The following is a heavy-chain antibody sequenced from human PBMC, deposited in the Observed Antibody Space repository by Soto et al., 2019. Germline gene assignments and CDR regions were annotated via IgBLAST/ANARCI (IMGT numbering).Heavy chain of an antibody. CDR3: ARALMVYAETSYYYYGMDV. V-gene: IGHV1-18*01. Sequence: GASVKVSCKASGYTFTSYGISWVRQAPGQGLEWMGWISAYNGNTNYAQKLQGRVTMTTDTSTSTAYMELRSLRSDDTAVYYCARALMVYAETSYYYYGMDVWGQGTTVTVSS. J-gene: IGHJ6*02. CDR2: ISAYNGNT. D-gene: IGHD2-8*01. CDR1: GYTFTSYG.